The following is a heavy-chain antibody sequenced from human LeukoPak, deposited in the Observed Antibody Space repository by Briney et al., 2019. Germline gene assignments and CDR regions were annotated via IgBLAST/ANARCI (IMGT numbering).Heavy chain of an antibody. CDR2: ISGSGGST. Sequence: GGSLRLSCEASGSTFSSYGTSWVRQAPGKGLEWVSGISGSGGSTYYADSVKGRFTISRDNSKNTLYLQMNSLRAEDTAVYYCAKSRGRYYYDSSGYFNWGQGTLVTVSS. CDR3: AKSRGRYYYDSSGYFN. J-gene: IGHJ4*02. V-gene: IGHV3-23*01. D-gene: IGHD3-22*01. CDR1: GSTFSSYG.